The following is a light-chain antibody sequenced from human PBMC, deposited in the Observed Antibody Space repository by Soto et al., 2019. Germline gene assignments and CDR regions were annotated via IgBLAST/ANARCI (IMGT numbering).Light chain of an antibody. CDR2: ATS. J-gene: IGKJ1*01. Sequence: DIQMTQSPSSVSASVGARVTITCRASQDISTWLAWYQQKPGKAPKLLIYATSSVQNGVPSWFSGRGSGTDFTLTISSLQPEDFATYYCLQTSRFPWTFGQGTKVEIK. CDR1: QDISTW. CDR3: LQTSRFPWT. V-gene: IGKV1-12*01.